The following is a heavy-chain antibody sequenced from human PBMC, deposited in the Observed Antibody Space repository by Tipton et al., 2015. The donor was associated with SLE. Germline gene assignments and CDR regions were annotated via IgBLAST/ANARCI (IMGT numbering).Heavy chain of an antibody. CDR3: ARDRRITMIVVVTLHYYYGMDV. J-gene: IGHJ6*02. CDR2: ISYDGGNK. V-gene: IGHV3-30*04. CDR1: GFTFSSYA. D-gene: IGHD3-22*01. Sequence: SLRLSCAASGFTFSSYAMHWVRQAPGKGLEWVALISYDGGNKIHAESVEGRFTISRDNSKNTLYLQMNSLRAEDTAVCYCARDRRITMIVVVTLHYYYGMDVWGQGTTVTVSS.